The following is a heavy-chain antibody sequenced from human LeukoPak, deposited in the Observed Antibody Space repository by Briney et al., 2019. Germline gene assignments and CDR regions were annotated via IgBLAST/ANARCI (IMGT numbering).Heavy chain of an antibody. J-gene: IGHJ6*04. CDR1: GFTFSSYW. CDR3: ARSNYGDTMDV. Sequence: PGGSLRLSCAASGFTFSSYWMHWVRQAPGKGLEWVSGINWNGGSTGYADSVKGRFTISRDDAKNSLYLQMNSLRAEDTALYHCARSNYGDTMDVWGKGTTVTISS. CDR2: INWNGGST. V-gene: IGHV3-20*01. D-gene: IGHD4-17*01.